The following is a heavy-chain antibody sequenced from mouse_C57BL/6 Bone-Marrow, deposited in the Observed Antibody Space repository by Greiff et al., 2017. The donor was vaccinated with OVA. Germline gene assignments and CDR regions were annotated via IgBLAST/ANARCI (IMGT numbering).Heavy chain of an antibody. Sequence: VQLQQPGAELVKPGASVKLSCKASGYTFTSYWMHWVKQRPGQGLEWIGMIHPNSGSTNYNEKFKSKATLTVDKSSSTAYMQLSSLTSEDSAVYYCARGSPITTGERAWFAYWGQGTLVTVSA. CDR2: IHPNSGST. CDR3: ARGSPITTGERAWFAY. CDR1: GYTFTSYW. J-gene: IGHJ3*01. D-gene: IGHD1-1*01. V-gene: IGHV1-64*01.